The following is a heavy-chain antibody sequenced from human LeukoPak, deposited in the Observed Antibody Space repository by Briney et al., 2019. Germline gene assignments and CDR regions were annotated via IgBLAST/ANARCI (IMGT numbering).Heavy chain of an antibody. V-gene: IGHV3-23*01. CDR2: ISGSGGST. Sequence: WGSLRLSYAASGFTFSSYAMSWVRQAPGQGLEWVSAISGSGGSTYYADSAQGRFTTTTDNSNNTLYLQMNSPRAADTAVYYYAKDRPMGGGAKGYWGQGTLVTVSS. D-gene: IGHD3-10*01. J-gene: IGHJ4*02. CDR1: GFTFSSYA. CDR3: AKDRPMGGGAKGY.